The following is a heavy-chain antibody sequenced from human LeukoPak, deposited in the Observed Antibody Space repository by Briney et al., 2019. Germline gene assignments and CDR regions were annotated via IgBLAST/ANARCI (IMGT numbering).Heavy chain of an antibody. Sequence: GGSLRLSCAASGFTFSSYAMSWVRQAPGKGLEWVSVIYSGGSTYYADSVKGRFTISRDNSKNTLYLQMNSLRAEDTAVYYCARDFTYSGSWYFDYWGQGTLVTVSS. CDR3: ARDFTYSGSWYFDY. CDR2: IYSGGST. D-gene: IGHD6-13*01. V-gene: IGHV3-66*01. J-gene: IGHJ4*02. CDR1: GFTFSSYA.